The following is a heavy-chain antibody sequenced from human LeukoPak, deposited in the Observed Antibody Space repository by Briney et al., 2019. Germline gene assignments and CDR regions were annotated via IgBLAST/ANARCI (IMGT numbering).Heavy chain of an antibody. D-gene: IGHD5-18*01. CDR3: ASARGYSLTFGY. J-gene: IGHJ4*02. CDR2: IYYSGST. Sequence: PSETLSLTCTVSGGSISSSSHYWGWIRQPPGKGLEWIGSIYYSGSTYYNPSLKSRVTISVDTSKNQFSLKLSSVTAADTAVYYCASARGYSLTFGYWGQGTLVTVSS. V-gene: IGHV4-39*07. CDR1: GGSISSSSHY.